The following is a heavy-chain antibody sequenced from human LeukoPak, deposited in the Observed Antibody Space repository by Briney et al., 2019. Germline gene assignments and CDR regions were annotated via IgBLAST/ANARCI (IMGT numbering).Heavy chain of an antibody. CDR1: GFTFSSFT. Sequence: GGSLRLSCAASGFTFSSFTMTWVRQAPGKWLEWVSTIGGSGASTYYAGSVKGRFTISRDNSKNTLSLQMNSLRAEDSAIYYCAKNYYGSGTMGGYWGQGTLVTVSS. V-gene: IGHV3-23*01. J-gene: IGHJ4*02. D-gene: IGHD3-10*01. CDR3: AKNYYGSGTMGGY. CDR2: IGGSGAST.